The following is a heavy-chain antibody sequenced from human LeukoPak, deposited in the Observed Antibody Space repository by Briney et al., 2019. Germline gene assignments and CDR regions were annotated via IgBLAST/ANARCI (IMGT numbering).Heavy chain of an antibody. D-gene: IGHD2-2*02. CDR1: GFTFSRYW. J-gene: IGHJ5*02. CDR3: AAGGYCSSTSCYTNWFGP. CDR2: IKQDGREK. Sequence: GGSLRLSCAASGFTFSRYWMSWVRQAPGKGLEWVANIKQDGREKYYVDGGKSRFTTSRENAKNSLYLQMNSLRAEDTAVYYSAAGGYCSSTSCYTNWFGPWGQGTLVTVSS. V-gene: IGHV3-7*01.